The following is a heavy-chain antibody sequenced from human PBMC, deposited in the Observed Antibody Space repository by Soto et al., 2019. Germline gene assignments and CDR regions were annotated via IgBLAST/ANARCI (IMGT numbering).Heavy chain of an antibody. V-gene: IGHV3-30*04. CDR3: VRDTAEDCRSATCYVPLQH. CDR2: ISANVYNQ. D-gene: IGHD2-2*01. J-gene: IGHJ1*01. CDR1: GFTFPTFA. Sequence: PGGSLSLCCAASGFTFPTFAIHWFRKAPDNGREGVAAISANVYNQFYGHSVKGRFIISRDNSWNTVNLQMNSVRVEDAALYYCVRDTAEDCRSATCYVPLQHWGQGTLVTVSS.